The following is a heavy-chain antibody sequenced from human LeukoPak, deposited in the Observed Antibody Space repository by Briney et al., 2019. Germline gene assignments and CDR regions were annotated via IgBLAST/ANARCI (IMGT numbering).Heavy chain of an antibody. J-gene: IGHJ3*02. Sequence: PSETLSLTCTVSGGSISSYYWSWIRQPPGKGLEWIGYIYYSGSTNYNPSLKSRVTMSVDTSKNQLSLKLSSVTAADTAVYYCARDKDDSSGTAFDIWGQGTMVTVSS. CDR3: ARDKDDSSGTAFDI. CDR2: IYYSGST. CDR1: GGSISSYY. D-gene: IGHD3-22*01. V-gene: IGHV4-59*12.